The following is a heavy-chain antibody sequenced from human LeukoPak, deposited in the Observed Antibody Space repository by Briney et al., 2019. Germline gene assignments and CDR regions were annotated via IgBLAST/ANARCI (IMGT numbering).Heavy chain of an antibody. V-gene: IGHV4-59*01. Sequence: KSSETLSLTCTVSAGSISSYYWTWIRQPPGKGLEWIGHIYYSGSTNHNPSLKSRVAISVDTSKNQFSLKLSSVTAADTAVYYCARGPQIYYGSLYDYWGQGTLVTVSS. CDR3: ARGPQIYYGSLYDY. CDR2: IYYSGST. J-gene: IGHJ4*02. D-gene: IGHD3-10*01. CDR1: AGSISSYY.